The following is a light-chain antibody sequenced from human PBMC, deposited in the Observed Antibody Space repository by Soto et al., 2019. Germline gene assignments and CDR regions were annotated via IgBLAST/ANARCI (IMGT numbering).Light chain of an antibody. V-gene: IGKV3-20*01. CDR3: QQYGSSPLT. Sequence: EIVLTQSPGTLSLSPGERATLSCRASQSVSSDYLAWYQQKPGQTPKVLIERASSRATGIPDRFSGSGSGTDFTLTISRLEPEDFAVYYCQQYGSSPLTFGGGTKVEIK. J-gene: IGKJ4*01. CDR2: RAS. CDR1: QSVSSDY.